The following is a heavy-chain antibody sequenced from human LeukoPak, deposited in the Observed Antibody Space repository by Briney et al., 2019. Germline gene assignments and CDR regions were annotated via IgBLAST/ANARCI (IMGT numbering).Heavy chain of an antibody. J-gene: IGHJ4*02. CDR2: INPYSGDT. V-gene: IGHV1-2*02. D-gene: IGHD5-24*01. CDR3: ARDLRDGYNLPDY. Sequence: ASVKVSCKASGYPFIGYYMHWVRQAPGQGPEWMRWINPYSGDTDYAQKFQGRVTMTRDTSISTAYMELNRLTSDDTAVYFCARDLRDGYNLPDYWGQGTLVTVSS. CDR1: GYPFIGYY.